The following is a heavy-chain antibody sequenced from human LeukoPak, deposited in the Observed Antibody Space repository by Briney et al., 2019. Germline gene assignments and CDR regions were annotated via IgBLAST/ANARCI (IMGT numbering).Heavy chain of an antibody. CDR3: TTGGGAVGYAFHI. CDR1: GLTFSSYD. D-gene: IGHD6-19*01. Sequence: PGRSLRLAWAASGLTFSSYDTHCVSHAARNGMEWWSIIDTAGDTYYADSVKGRFTISRENDKNSVYLQMNSLRAGDTAVYYCTTGGGAVGYAFHIWGQGTMVIVSS. V-gene: IGHV3-13*04. CDR2: IDTAGDT. J-gene: IGHJ3*02.